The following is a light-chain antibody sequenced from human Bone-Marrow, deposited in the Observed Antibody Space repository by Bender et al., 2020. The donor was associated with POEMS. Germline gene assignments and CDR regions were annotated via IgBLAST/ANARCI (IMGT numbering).Light chain of an antibody. CDR2: DVT. J-gene: IGLJ3*02. CDR3: SSSAGSRWV. Sequence: QSALTQPASVSGSPGQSITISCTGTSRDVGIYNLVSWYQQHPGKAPKVIIHDVTRPPSGVSDLSAGSKSGSAAFLTSCGLAAEDEDDYCCSSSAGSRWVFGGGTKLTVL. V-gene: IGLV2-23*02. CDR1: SRDVGIYNL.